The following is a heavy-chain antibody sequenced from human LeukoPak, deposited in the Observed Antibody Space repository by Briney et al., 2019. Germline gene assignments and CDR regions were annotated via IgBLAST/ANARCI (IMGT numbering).Heavy chain of an antibody. V-gene: IGHV3-48*03. CDR3: ARTMIVVDHLAAFDI. CDR1: GFTFSSYE. J-gene: IGHJ3*02. D-gene: IGHD3-22*01. Sequence: GGSLRLSCAASGFTFSSYEMNWVRQAPGKGLEWVSYISSSGSTIYYADSVKGRFTISRDNAKNSLYLQMNSLRAEDTAVYYCARTMIVVDHLAAFDIWGQGTMVTVSS. CDR2: ISSSGSTI.